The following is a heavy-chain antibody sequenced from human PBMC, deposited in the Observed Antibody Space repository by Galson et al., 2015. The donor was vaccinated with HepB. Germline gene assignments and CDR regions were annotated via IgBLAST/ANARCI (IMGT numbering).Heavy chain of an antibody. Sequence: SVKVSCKASGYTFTSYYMHWVRQAPGQGLEWMGIINPSGGSTSYAQKFRGRVTMTRDTSTSTVYMELSSLRSEDTAVYYCARDLEFSGSYKLAPIDYWGQGTLVTVSS. D-gene: IGHD3-10*01. CDR1: GYTFTSYY. CDR2: INPSGGST. CDR3: ARDLEFSGSYKLAPIDY. V-gene: IGHV1-46*01. J-gene: IGHJ4*02.